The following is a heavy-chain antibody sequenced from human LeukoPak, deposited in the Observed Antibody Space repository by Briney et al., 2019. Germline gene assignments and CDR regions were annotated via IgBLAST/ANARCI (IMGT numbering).Heavy chain of an antibody. D-gene: IGHD3-10*01. J-gene: IGHJ4*02. CDR3: AGGKKVITMPIDS. CDR1: GGSFSGYY. CDR2: INHSGST. Sequence: PSETLSLTCAVYGGSFSGYYWSWIRQPPGKGLEWIGEINHSGSTNYNPSLKSRVTISVDTSKNQFSLKLSSVTAADTAVNYCAGGKKVITMPIDSGGQETLVTVSP. V-gene: IGHV4-34*01.